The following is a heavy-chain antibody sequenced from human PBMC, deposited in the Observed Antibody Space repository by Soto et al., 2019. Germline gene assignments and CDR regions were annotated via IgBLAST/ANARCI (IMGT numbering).Heavy chain of an antibody. V-gene: IGHV1-8*01. CDR1: GYTFTRYG. CDR3: AREKSYGYADY. CDR2: MNPNSGNT. J-gene: IGHJ4*02. D-gene: IGHD5-18*01. Sequence: ASVKVSCKASGYTFTRYGISWVRQATGQGLEWMGWMNPNSGNTGYAQKFQGRVTMTRNTSISTAYMELSSLRSEDAAVYYCAREKSYGYADYWGQGTLVTVSS.